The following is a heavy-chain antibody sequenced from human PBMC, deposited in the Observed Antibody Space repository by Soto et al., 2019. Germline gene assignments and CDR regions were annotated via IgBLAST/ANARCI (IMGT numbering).Heavy chain of an antibody. J-gene: IGHJ4*02. D-gene: IGHD6-19*01. CDR2: IKSKTDGGTT. CDR1: GFTFSNAW. V-gene: IGHV3-15*01. CDR3: TTVTYGWLGQRGDY. Sequence: EVQLVESGGGLVKPGGSLRLSCAASGFTFSNAWMSWVRQAPGKGLGWVGRIKSKTDGGTTDYAAPVKGRFTISRDDSKNTLYLQMNSLKTEDTAVYYCTTVTYGWLGQRGDYWGQGTLVTVSS.